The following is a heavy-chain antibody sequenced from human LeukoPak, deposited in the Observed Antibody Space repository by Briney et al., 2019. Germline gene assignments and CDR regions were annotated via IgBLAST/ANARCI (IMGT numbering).Heavy chain of an antibody. CDR2: ISSSSSYT. CDR3: ARVSRARDYYYGMDV. J-gene: IGHJ6*02. Sequence: PGGSLRLSCAASGFTFSDYYMSWIRLAPGKGLEWVSYISSSSSYTNYADSVKGRFTISRDNAKNSLYLQMNSLRAEDTAVYYCARVSRARDYYYGMDVWGQGTTVTVSS. V-gene: IGHV3-11*06. CDR1: GFTFSDYY. D-gene: IGHD3-10*01.